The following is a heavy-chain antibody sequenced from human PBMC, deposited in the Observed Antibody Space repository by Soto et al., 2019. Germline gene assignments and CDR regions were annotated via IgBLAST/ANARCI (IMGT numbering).Heavy chain of an antibody. CDR1: GGSFSGYY. V-gene: IGHV4-34*01. D-gene: IGHD2-2*01. Sequence: SETLSLTCAVYGGSFSGYYWSWIRQPPGKGLEWIGEINHSGSTNYNPSLKSRVTISVDTSKNQFSLKLSSVTAADTAVYYCARLGIVVVPAAPQTPFDYWGQGTLVTVSS. CDR3: ARLGIVVVPAAPQTPFDY. J-gene: IGHJ4*02. CDR2: INHSGST.